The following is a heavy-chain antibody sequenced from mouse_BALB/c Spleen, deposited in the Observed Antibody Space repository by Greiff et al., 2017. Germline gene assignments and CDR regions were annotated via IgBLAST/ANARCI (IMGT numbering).Heavy chain of an antibody. CDR1: GYTFSSYW. D-gene: IGHD1-1*01. J-gene: IGHJ4*01. CDR3: AIHSTVVDAMDY. V-gene: IGHV1-9*01. Sequence: VQLQQSGAELMKPGASVKISCKATGYTFSSYWIEWVKQRPGHGLEWIGEILPRSGSTNYNEKFKGKATFTADTSSNTAYMQLSSMTSEDSAVYYCAIHSTVVDAMDYWGQGTSVTVSS. CDR2: ILPRSGST.